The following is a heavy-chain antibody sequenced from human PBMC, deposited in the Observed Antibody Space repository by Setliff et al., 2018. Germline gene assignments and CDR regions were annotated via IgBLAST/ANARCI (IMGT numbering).Heavy chain of an antibody. J-gene: IGHJ6*02. CDR2: INAVNGNT. CDR1: GSTFTSYA. D-gene: IGHD3-10*01. V-gene: IGHV1-3*01. CDR3: AIDGSGSYLYYYYGMDV. Sequence: GASVKVSCKASGSTFTSYAMHWVRQAPGQRLEWMGWINAVNGNTKYSQKFQGRVTITRDTSASTAYMELSSLRSEDTAVYYCAIDGSGSYLYYYYGMDVWGQGTTVTVSS.